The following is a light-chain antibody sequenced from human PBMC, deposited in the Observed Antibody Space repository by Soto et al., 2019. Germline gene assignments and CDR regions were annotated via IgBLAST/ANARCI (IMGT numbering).Light chain of an antibody. Sequence: DIPMTQSPSTLSGSVGDIVTITCRASQGISSWLAWHQQKPGKGPKIMIYKASTLESGVPSRFSGSGSGTEFTLTISGLQPEDFATYYCQQYNSYAFSFGPGTKVDIK. J-gene: IGKJ3*01. V-gene: IGKV1-5*03. CDR1: QGISSW. CDR3: QQYNSYAFS. CDR2: KAS.